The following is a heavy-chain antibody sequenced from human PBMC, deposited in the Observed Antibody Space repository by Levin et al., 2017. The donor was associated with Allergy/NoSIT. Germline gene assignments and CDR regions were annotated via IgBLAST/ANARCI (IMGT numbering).Heavy chain of an antibody. V-gene: IGHV4-39*02. CDR3: ARVFVPYDAVDI. CDR2: IFYSGRT. J-gene: IGHJ3*02. CDR1: GGAIRNGDY. Sequence: SQTLSLPCAVSGGAIRNGDYWGWIRQPPGKGLEWIGNIFYSGRTSYNPSLKSRVTISVDTSKNHFSLRLSSVTAADTAVYFCARVFVPYDAVDIWGQGTMVTVSS.